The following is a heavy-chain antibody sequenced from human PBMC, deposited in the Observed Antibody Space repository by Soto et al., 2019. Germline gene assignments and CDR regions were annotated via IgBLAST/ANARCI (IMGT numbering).Heavy chain of an antibody. CDR1: GFSLSANRMR. CDR3: ARILPGDTTDY. V-gene: IGHV2-70*04. J-gene: IGHJ4*02. Sequence: SGPTLVNPTQTLTLTCTFSGFSLSANRMRVSWIRQPPGKALEWLARIDWDDTKFYSMSLKTRLAISKDTSKNQVVLTMTNVAPVDTATYSCARILPGDTTDYWGQGTLVTVSS. D-gene: IGHD2-21*02. CDR2: IDWDDTK.